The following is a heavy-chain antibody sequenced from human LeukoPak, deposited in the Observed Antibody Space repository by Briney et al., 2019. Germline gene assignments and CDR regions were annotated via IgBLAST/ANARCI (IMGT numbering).Heavy chain of an antibody. CDR3: AREEDIVVVPAAPFDY. CDR2: IIPILGIA. CDR1: GGTFSSYA. D-gene: IGHD2-2*01. Sequence: GSSVKVSCKASGGTFSSYAISWVRQAPGQGLEWMGRIIPILGIANYAQKFQGRVTITADKSTSTAYMELSSLRSEDTAVYYCAREEDIVVVPAAPFDYWGQGTLVTVSS. J-gene: IGHJ4*02. V-gene: IGHV1-69*04.